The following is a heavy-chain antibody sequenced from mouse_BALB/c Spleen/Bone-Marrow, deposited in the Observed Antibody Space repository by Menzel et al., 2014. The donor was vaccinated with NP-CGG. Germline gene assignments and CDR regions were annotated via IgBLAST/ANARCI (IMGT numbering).Heavy chain of an antibody. CDR3: ARSGFDY. CDR1: GYTFTSSW. CDR2: IHPNSGNT. V-gene: IGHV1S130*01. D-gene: IGHD4-1*01. J-gene: IGHJ2*01. Sequence: VQLQQSGSVLVRPGASVKLSCKASGYTFTSSWMHWAKQRPGQGLEWIGEIHPNSGNTNYNEKFKGKATLTVDTSSSTAYVELSSLTSEDPAGYYWARSGFDYWGQGTTLTVSS.